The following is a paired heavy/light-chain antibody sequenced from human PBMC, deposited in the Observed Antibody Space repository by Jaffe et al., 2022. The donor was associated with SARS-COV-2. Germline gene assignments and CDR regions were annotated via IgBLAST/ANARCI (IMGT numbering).Light chain of an antibody. J-gene: IGKJ1*01. CDR3: QHYHSSST. V-gene: IGKV1-5*03. Sequence: DIQMTQSPSTLSASVGDRVTITCRASQSISSWLAWYQQKPGKAPKVLIYKASTLESGVPSRFSGSGSGTEFTLTISSLQPDDFATYYCQHYHSSSTFGQGTKVEIK. CDR2: KAS. CDR1: QSISSW.
Heavy chain of an antibody. CDR3: ARQGPGSGWYFDY. J-gene: IGHJ4*02. V-gene: IGHV3-23*04. CDR1: GFTFSNYG. D-gene: IGHD6-19*01. CDR2: ISGSGGTK. Sequence: EVQLVESGGGLVQPGGSLRLSCAASGFTFSNYGMNWVRQTPGKGLEWVSIISGSGGTKFYADSVKGRFTISRDNSGNTLYLQMNSLGAEDTALYYCARQGPGSGWYFDYWGQGTLVTVSS.